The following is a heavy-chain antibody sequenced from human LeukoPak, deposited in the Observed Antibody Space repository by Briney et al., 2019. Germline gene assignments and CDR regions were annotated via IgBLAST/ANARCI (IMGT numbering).Heavy chain of an antibody. J-gene: IGHJ6*02. V-gene: IGHV3-23*01. CDR1: GFTFSSYA. Sequence: GGSLRLSCAASGFTFSSYAMSWVRQVPGKGLEWVSSISGSGGSTYYADSVKGRFTISRDNSKNPLYLQMNSLRAEDPAVYYCASGNSGSYYYGMDVWGQGTTVTVSS. CDR2: ISGSGGST. D-gene: IGHD3-10*01. CDR3: ASGNSGSYYYGMDV.